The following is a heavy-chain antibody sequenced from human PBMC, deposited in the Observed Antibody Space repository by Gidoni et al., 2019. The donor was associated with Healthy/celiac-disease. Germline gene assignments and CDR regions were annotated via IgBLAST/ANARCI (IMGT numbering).Heavy chain of an antibody. V-gene: IGHV4-4*07. D-gene: IGHD3-22*01. CDR1: GGSISSYY. CDR2: IYTSGST. CDR3: ARDGDYYDSSGYYPFDY. Sequence: QVQLQESGPGLVKPSETLSLTCTVSGGSISSYYWSWIRQPAGKGLEWIGRIYTSGSTNYNPSLKSRVTMSVDTSKNQFSLKLSSVTAADTAVYYCARDGDYYDSSGYYPFDYWGQGTLVTVSS. J-gene: IGHJ4*02.